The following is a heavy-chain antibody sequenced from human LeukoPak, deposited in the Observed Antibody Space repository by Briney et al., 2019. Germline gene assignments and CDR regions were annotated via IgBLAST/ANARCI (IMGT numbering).Heavy chain of an antibody. CDR1: GFTFSSYS. J-gene: IGHJ5*02. CDR3: ARGSLPLYNWNNQFDP. V-gene: IGHV3-21*01. CDR2: ISSSSSYI. Sequence: GGSLRLSCAASGFTFSSYSMNRVRQAPGKGLEWVSSISSSSSYIYYADSVKGRFTISRDNAKNSLYLQMNSLRAEDTAVYYCARGSLPLYNWNNQFDPWGQGTLVTVSS. D-gene: IGHD1-20*01.